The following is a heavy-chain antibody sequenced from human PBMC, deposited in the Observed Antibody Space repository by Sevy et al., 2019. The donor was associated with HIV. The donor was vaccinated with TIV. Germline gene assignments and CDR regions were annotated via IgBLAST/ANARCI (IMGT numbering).Heavy chain of an antibody. CDR2: IYYSGST. Sequence: SETLSLTCTVSGGSISSGDYYWSWIRQPPGKGLEWIGYIYYSGSTYYNPSLKSRVTISVDTSKNQFSLKLGSVTAADTAVYYCARVPRSTTVTTDFDYWGQGTLVTVSS. CDR1: GGSISSGDYY. D-gene: IGHD4-17*01. J-gene: IGHJ4*02. V-gene: IGHV4-30-4*01. CDR3: ARVPRSTTVTTDFDY.